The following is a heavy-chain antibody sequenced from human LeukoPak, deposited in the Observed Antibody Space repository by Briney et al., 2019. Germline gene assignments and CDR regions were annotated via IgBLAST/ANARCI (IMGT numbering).Heavy chain of an antibody. CDR2: IYHSGTT. CDR1: GGSISSNNFF. Sequence: SETLSLTCTVSGGSISSNNFFWAFVRQSSGKELEWIGNIYHSGTTYYNPSLKSRVAISVDTSKNQFSLRLSSVTAADTAVYYCARLGTGYFDYWGQGILVTVSS. CDR3: ARLGTGYFDY. V-gene: IGHV4-39*01. J-gene: IGHJ4*02.